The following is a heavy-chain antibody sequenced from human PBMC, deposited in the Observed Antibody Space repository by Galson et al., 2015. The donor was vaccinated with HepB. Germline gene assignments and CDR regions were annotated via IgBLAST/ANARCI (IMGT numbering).Heavy chain of an antibody. V-gene: IGHV3-74*01. D-gene: IGHD1-1*01. CDR1: GFTFRDYW. CDR3: ASGLEPTFEIYYYYYMDV. J-gene: IGHJ6*03. Sequence: SLRLSCAASGFTFRDYWMHWVRQAPGKGLVWVSRLNSDGSTTNYADSVRGRFTISRDNAKNSLYLQMNSLRDEDTAVYYCASGLEPTFEIYYYYYMDVWGKGTTVTVSS. CDR2: LNSDGSTT.